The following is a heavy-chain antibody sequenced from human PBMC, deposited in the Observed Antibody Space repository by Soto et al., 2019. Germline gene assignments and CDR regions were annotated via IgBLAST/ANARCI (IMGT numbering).Heavy chain of an antibody. J-gene: IGHJ6*02. D-gene: IGHD3-22*01. CDR3: ARDGCGYRSRASPMDV. CDR2: IIPIFGTV. Sequence: QVQLVQSGAEVKKPGSSVKVSCKASGDTFSSYAISWVRQAPGQGLEWMGGIIPIFGTVNYAEKFQGRVTINVDESTSTAYMELSSLRSEDTAVYYCARDGCGYRSRASPMDVWGQGTTVNVSS. V-gene: IGHV1-69*01. CDR1: GDTFSSYA.